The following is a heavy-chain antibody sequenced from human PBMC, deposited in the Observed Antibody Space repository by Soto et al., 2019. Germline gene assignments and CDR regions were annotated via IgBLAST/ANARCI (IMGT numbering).Heavy chain of an antibody. V-gene: IGHV1-8*01. Sequence: EGSVKVSCKASGYTFITNDINWVRQASGQGLEWMGWMKPSTGDSGSDPDFQGRITMTRDTTTSTAYMELSSLKFEDTAVYYCARGGPAAGFDLWGQGSLVTVSS. CDR1: GYTFITND. J-gene: IGHJ5*02. D-gene: IGHD6-13*01. CDR3: ARGGPAAGFDL. CDR2: MKPSTGDS.